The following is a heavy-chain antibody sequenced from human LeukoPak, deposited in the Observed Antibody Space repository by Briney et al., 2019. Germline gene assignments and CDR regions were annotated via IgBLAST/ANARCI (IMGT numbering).Heavy chain of an antibody. V-gene: IGHV4-34*01. J-gene: IGHJ4*02. CDR2: INHSGST. CDR1: GGSLSGYY. CDR3: ASLVTY. D-gene: IGHD4-11*01. Sequence: SETLSLTCAVYGGSLSGYYWSWIRQPPGKGLEWIGEINHSGSTDYNPSLKSRVTISVDTSKNQFSLKLSSVTAADTAVYYCASLVTYWGQGTLVTVSS.